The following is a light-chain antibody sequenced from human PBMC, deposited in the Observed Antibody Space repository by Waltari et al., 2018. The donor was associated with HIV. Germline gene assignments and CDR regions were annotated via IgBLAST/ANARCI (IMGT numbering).Light chain of an antibody. J-gene: IGLJ3*02. CDR2: SNN. CDR3: SVWDDSLSVQV. Sequence: QSVLIQSPSMSGTPGQSITISCSGSNSNIRKNGVYWHQQFPGTAPKVLIYSNNLRPSGVPYRFSGAKSGTSAALAISGLRSEDEADYYCSVWDDSLSVQVFGGGTKLTVL. V-gene: IGLV1-47*01. CDR1: NSNIRKNG.